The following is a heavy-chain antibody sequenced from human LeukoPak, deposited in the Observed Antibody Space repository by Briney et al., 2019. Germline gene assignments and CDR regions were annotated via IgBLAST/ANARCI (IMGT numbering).Heavy chain of an antibody. CDR1: GFTVSSNY. Sequence: GGSLRLSCAASGFTVSSNYMSWVRQAPGKGLEWVSVIYSCGSTYYADSVKGRFTISRDNSKNTLYLQMNSLRAEDTAVYYCARDVTVGYCSGGSCYSGFDYWGQGTLVTVSS. D-gene: IGHD2-15*01. J-gene: IGHJ4*02. V-gene: IGHV3-53*01. CDR2: IYSCGST. CDR3: ARDVTVGYCSGGSCYSGFDY.